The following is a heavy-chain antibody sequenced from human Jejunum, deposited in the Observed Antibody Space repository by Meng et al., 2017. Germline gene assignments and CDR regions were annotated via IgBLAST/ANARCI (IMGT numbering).Heavy chain of an antibody. J-gene: IGHJ3*02. CDR2: LNRGGRV. D-gene: IGHD3-22*01. CDR1: GGSINSGSYC. V-gene: IGHV4-61*02. CDR3: ARGGYDSTGFCRNDAFDI. Sequence: SETLSLTCTVPGGSINSGSYCWSWIRQPAGKGLQWIGRLNRGGRVTYNPSLASRVTILEGTSTNQFSLNLRSVTAADTAVYYCARGGYDSTGFCRNDAFDIWGQGTKVTVSS.